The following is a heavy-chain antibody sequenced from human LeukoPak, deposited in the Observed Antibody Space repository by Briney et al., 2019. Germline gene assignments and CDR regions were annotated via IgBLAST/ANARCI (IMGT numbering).Heavy chain of an antibody. CDR3: AKDNVEMATITLDY. J-gene: IGHJ4*02. CDR1: GYTFSGYP. D-gene: IGHD5-24*01. V-gene: IGHV3-23*01. CDR2: ISGSGRSP. Sequence: GGPLTLPCTPSGYTFSGYPRRGLRQAPGKGVEWVSTISGSGRSPYYADPVKGRLPIPRDNSKNTLYPQMNSPRAEDTAVYYCAKDNVEMATITLDYWGQGTLVTVSS.